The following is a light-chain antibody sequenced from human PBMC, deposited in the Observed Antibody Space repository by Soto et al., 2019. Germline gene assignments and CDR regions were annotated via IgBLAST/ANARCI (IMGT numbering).Light chain of an antibody. CDR3: QSYASSLSGWV. J-gene: IGLJ3*02. Sequence: QSVLTQPPSVSGAPGQRVTISCTGSSSNIGAGYDVHWYQQLPGTAPKLLIYGNSNRPSGVPDRFSGSKSGTSASRAITGLQAEDEADYYCQSYASSLSGWVFGGGTKLTVL. CDR1: SSNIGAGYD. V-gene: IGLV1-40*01. CDR2: GNS.